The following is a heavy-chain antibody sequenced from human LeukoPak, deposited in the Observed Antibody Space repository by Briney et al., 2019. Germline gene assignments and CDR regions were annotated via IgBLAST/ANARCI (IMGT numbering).Heavy chain of an antibody. J-gene: IGHJ4*02. CDR3: ARGRAAFDY. CDR1: GFTFSSYA. D-gene: IGHD2-15*01. V-gene: IGHV3-23*01. CDR2: TSDSGGST. Sequence: PGGSLRLSCAASGFTFSSYAMSWVRQAPGKGLEWVSATSDSGGSTYYADSVKGRFTISRDNAKNSLYLQMNSLRAEDTAVYYCARGRAAFDYWGQGTLVTVSS.